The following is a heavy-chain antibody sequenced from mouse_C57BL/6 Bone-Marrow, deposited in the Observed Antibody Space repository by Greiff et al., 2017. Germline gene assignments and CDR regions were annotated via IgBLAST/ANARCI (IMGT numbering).Heavy chain of an antibody. CDR3: ARDYSPHFDY. V-gene: IGHV1-55*01. Sequence: VQLQQPGAELVKPGASVKMSCKASGYTFTSYWITWVKQRPGQGLEWIGDLSPGSGSTNYNEKFKSKATLTVDTSSSTAYMQRSSLTSEDSAVYYGARDYSPHFDYWGQGTTLTVSS. D-gene: IGHD2-12*01. J-gene: IGHJ2*01. CDR2: LSPGSGST. CDR1: GYTFTSYW.